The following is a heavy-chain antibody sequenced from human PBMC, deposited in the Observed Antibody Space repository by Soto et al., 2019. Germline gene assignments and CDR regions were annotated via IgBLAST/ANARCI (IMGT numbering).Heavy chain of an antibody. CDR1: GGSISSGGYY. V-gene: IGHV4-31*03. D-gene: IGHD5-18*01. Sequence: QVQLQESGPGLVKPSQTLSLTCTVSGGSISSGGYYWSWIRQHPGKGLEWIGYIYYSGSTYYNPSLKSRVTISEDTSKNQFSLKLSSVTAADTAVYYCARDLVGYSYGFSAPYGMDVWGQGTTVTVSS. CDR2: IYYSGST. CDR3: ARDLVGYSYGFSAPYGMDV. J-gene: IGHJ6*02.